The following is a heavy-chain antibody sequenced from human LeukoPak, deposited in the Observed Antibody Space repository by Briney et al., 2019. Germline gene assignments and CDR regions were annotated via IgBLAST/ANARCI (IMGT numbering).Heavy chain of an antibody. CDR2: IYYSGST. D-gene: IGHD3-10*02. J-gene: IGHJ4*02. CDR3: ARHADPDTYVSSHTDF. V-gene: IGHV4-31*03. Sequence: SQTLSLTCTVSGGSISRGGYYWSWIRQHPGKGLEWIVYIYYSGSTYYNPSLKSRLTISVDTSKNQFSLRLPSVTAADTAVYYCARHADPDTYVSSHTDFWGQGTLVTVSS. CDR1: GGSISRGGYY.